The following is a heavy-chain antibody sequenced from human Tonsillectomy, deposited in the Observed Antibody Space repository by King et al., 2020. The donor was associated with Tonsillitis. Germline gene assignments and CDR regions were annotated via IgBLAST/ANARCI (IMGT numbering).Heavy chain of an antibody. J-gene: IGHJ5*02. CDR1: GFTFSDYG. V-gene: IGHV3-30*18. D-gene: IGHD4-17*01. CDR2: ISYDGNNR. Sequence: VQLVESGGGVVQPGRSLRLSCAASGFTFSDYGMHWVRQAPGKGLEWVAFISYDGNNRHYADSVRGRFTISRDNSKNTLYLQMNSLRPEDTAMYFCAKDPTTVTTSAYLTWGQGTLVTVSS. CDR3: AKDPTTVTTSAYLT.